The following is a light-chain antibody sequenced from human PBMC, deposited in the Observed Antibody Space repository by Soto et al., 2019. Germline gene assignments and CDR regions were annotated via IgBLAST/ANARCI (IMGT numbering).Light chain of an antibody. CDR2: GAS. CDR3: QQYNNWPVT. CDR1: QSVSSN. V-gene: IGKV3-15*01. J-gene: IGKJ1*01. Sequence: EIVLTQSPGTLSLSPGERATLYCRASQSVSSNLAWYQQKPGQAPRLLIYGASTRATAIPARFSGSGSGTEFTLTISSLQSEDFAVYYCQQYNNWPVTFGQGTKGGYQ.